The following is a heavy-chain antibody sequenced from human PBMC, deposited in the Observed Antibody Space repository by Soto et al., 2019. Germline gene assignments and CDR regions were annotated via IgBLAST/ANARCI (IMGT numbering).Heavy chain of an antibody. Sequence: SETLSLSCTVSGGSIRSSTYYWGWIRQPPGKGLEWIGSIYYSGSTYYNPSLKSRVTISVDTSKNQFSLKLSSVTAADTAVYYCARHYPDIVVVVAATLNWFDPWGQGTLVTVSS. J-gene: IGHJ5*02. CDR3: ARHYPDIVVVVAATLNWFDP. CDR1: GGSIRSSTYY. V-gene: IGHV4-39*01. CDR2: IYYSGST. D-gene: IGHD2-15*01.